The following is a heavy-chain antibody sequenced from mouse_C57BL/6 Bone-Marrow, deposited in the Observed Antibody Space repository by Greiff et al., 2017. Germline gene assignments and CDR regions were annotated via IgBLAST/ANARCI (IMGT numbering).Heavy chain of an antibody. J-gene: IGHJ3*01. Sequence: EVMLVESGGGLVQPKGSLKLSCAASGFSFNTYAMNWVRQAPGKGLEWVARIRSKSNNYATYYADSVKDRFTISRDDSESMLYLQMNNLKTEDTAMYYCVRQGDYDRFAYWGQGTLVTVSA. V-gene: IGHV10-1*01. CDR3: VRQGDYDRFAY. D-gene: IGHD2-4*01. CDR1: GFSFNTYA. CDR2: IRSKSNNYAT.